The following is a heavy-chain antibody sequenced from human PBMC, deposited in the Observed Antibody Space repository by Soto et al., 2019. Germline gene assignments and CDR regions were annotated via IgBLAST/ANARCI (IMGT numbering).Heavy chain of an antibody. CDR2: ISSNGIGT. J-gene: IGHJ6*03. Sequence: EVQLVESGGGLAQPGGSVRLSCAASGFTFSSDAMDWVRQAPGKGLEYVSGISSNGIGTYYASSVKGRFTISRDNSRDTVYLQMDSLRPEDMAVYYCARRARADYYYMDVWGKGTTVTVS. D-gene: IGHD6-6*01. CDR1: GFTFSSDA. CDR3: ARRARADYYYMDV. V-gene: IGHV3-64*01.